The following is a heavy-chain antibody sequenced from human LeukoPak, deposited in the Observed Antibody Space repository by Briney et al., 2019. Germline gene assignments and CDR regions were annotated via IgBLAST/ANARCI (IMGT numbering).Heavy chain of an antibody. CDR3: AGGSYYGSGSRPGYIEY. CDR2: MDNFGYK. V-gene: IGHV3-53*01. CDR1: GFSVNNNY. D-gene: IGHD3-10*01. Sequence: PGGSLRLSCAASGFSVNNNYVNWVRQATGTGLEWGSLMDNFGYKHYADSVEGRVTISRDSSRNTVYIQLNSLRAEDTAVYYCAGGSYYGSGSRPGYIEYWGQGTLVTVSS. J-gene: IGHJ4*02.